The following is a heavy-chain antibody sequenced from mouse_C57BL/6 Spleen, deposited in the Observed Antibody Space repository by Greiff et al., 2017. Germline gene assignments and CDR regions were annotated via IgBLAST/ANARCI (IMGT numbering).Heavy chain of an antibody. J-gene: IGHJ2*01. V-gene: IGHV1-39*01. CDR3: ARLENSNCVLDY. CDR2: INPNYGTT. CDR1: GYTFTDYN. Sequence: VQLQQPGPELVKPGASVKISCKASGYTFTDYNMNWVKQSNGKSLEWIGVINPNYGTTSYNQKFKGKATLTVDQSSSTAYMQLNSLTSEDSAVDYYARLENSNCVLDYWGQGTTLTVSS. D-gene: IGHD2-5*01.